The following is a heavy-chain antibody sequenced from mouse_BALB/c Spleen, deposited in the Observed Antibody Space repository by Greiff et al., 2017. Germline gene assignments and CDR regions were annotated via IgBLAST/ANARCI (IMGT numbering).Heavy chain of an antibody. CDR2: IDPETGGT. D-gene: IGHD2-4*01. CDR1: GYTFTDYE. Sequence: VQLQQSGAELVRPGASVTLSCKASGYTFTDYEMHWVKQTPVHGLEWIGAIDPETGGTAYNQKFKGKATLTADKSSSTAYMELRSLTSEDSAVYYCTRSTMITTRAMDYWGQGTSVTVSS. V-gene: IGHV1-15*01. CDR3: TRSTMITTRAMDY. J-gene: IGHJ4*01.